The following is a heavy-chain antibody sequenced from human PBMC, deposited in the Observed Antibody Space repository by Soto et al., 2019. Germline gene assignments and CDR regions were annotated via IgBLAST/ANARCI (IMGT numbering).Heavy chain of an antibody. CDR3: ARDFVNDLPYSSSWYGLNWFDP. J-gene: IGHJ5*02. V-gene: IGHV1-46*01. D-gene: IGHD6-13*01. Sequence: ASVEVSCKASGYTFTSYYIHWVRQAPGQGLEWMGIINPSGGSTSYAQKFQGRVTMTRDTSTSTVYMELSSLRSEDTAVYYCARDFVNDLPYSSSWYGLNWFDPWGPVTLLTV. CDR2: INPSGGST. CDR1: GYTFTSYY.